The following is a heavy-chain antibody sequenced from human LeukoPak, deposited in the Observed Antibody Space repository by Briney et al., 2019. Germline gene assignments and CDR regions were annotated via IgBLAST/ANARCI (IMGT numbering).Heavy chain of an antibody. CDR2: INSDGSST. CDR3: ARDSSGYSYGYESLWFVDY. D-gene: IGHD5-18*01. V-gene: IGHV3-74*01. Sequence: QTGGSLRLSCAASGFTFSSYWMHWVRHAPGKGLVWVSRINSDGSSTSYADSVKGRFTISRDNAKNTLYLQMNSLRAEDTAVYYCARDSSGYSYGYESLWFVDYWGQGTLVTVSS. J-gene: IGHJ4*02. CDR1: GFTFSSYW.